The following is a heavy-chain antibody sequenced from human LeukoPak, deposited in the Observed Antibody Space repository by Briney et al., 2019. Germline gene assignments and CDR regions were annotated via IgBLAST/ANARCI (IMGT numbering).Heavy chain of an antibody. CDR1: GFSFNNYL. CDR3: TRDLNGDPYYYLDV. Sequence: GGSLRLSCAGSGFSFNNYLMHWVRQAPGKGLVWGSCINTDGSHSMYADSVKGRFSISRDNTKNTLYLQMNSLRAEDTAVYYCTRDLNGDPYYYLDVWGKGTTVTVSS. V-gene: IGHV3-74*03. D-gene: IGHD4-17*01. J-gene: IGHJ6*03. CDR2: INTDGSHS.